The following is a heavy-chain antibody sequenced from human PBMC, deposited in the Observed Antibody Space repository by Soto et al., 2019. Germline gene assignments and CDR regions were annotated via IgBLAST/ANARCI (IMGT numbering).Heavy chain of an antibody. D-gene: IGHD4-17*01. CDR1: GFTFSSYA. CDR2: ISGSGGST. J-gene: IGHJ6*03. V-gene: IGHV3-23*01. CDR3: AKDILYFDYGDYNYYYYMDV. Sequence: GGSLRLSCAASGFTFSSYAMSWVPQAPGKGLEWVSAISGSGGSTYYADSVKGRFTISRDNSKNTLYLQMNSLRAEDTAVYYCAKDILYFDYGDYNYYYYMDVWGKGTTVTVSS.